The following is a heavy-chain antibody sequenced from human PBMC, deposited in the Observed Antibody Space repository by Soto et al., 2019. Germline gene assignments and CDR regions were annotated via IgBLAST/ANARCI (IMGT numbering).Heavy chain of an antibody. D-gene: IGHD2-21*01. V-gene: IGHV4-59*08. Sequence: PSETLSLTCTVSGGSINNYYWSCIRQPPGKGLEWIGYVYYSGRTNYNPSLKSRVTISADRSKNQLSLKVNSVTAADTAVYYCARRCGGNCYYALDIWGQGTMVTVSS. CDR1: GGSINNYY. CDR3: ARRCGGNCYYALDI. J-gene: IGHJ3*02. CDR2: VYYSGRT.